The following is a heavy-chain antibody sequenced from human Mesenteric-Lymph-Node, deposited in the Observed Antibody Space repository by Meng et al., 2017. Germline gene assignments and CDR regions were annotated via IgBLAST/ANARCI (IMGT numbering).Heavy chain of an antibody. D-gene: IGHD3-16*02. V-gene: IGHV4-34*01. CDR2: INHSGST. CDR1: GGSFSGYY. CDR3: ARGYYDYVWGSYRYAKFDY. Sequence: GSLRLSCAVYGGSFSGYYWSWIRQPPGKGLEWIGEINHSGSTNYNPSLKSRVTISVDTSKNQFSLKLSSVTAADTAVYYCARGYYDYVWGSYRYAKFDYWGQGNRVNGAS. J-gene: IGHJ4*02.